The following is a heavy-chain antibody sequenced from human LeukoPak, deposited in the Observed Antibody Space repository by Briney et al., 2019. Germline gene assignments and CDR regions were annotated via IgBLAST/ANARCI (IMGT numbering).Heavy chain of an antibody. CDR1: GYTFTSYD. V-gene: IGHV1-69*04. D-gene: IGHD3-16*02. J-gene: IGHJ3*02. Sequence: SVKVSCKASGYTFTSYDINWVRQATGQGLEWMGRIIPILGIANYAQKFQGRVTITADKSTSTAYMELSSLRSEDTAVYYCARFVWGSYRLDAFDIWGQGTMVTVSS. CDR3: ARFVWGSYRLDAFDI. CDR2: IIPILGIA.